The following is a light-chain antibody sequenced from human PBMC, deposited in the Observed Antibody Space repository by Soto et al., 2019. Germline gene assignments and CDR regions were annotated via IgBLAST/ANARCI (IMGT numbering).Light chain of an antibody. V-gene: IGKV3-15*01. CDR1: QSFSSN. CDR2: GAS. CDR3: QQYNNWPPWT. J-gene: IGKJ1*01. Sequence: EIVMTQSPATLSVSPGARATLSCRASQSFSSNLAWYQHKPGQAPMLLIYGASTRATGIPARFSGSGSGTEFTLTISSLQSEDFAVYYCQQYNNWPPWTFGQGTKVEIK.